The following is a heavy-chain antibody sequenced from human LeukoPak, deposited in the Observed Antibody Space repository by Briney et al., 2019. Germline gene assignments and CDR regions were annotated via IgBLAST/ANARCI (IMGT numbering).Heavy chain of an antibody. CDR1: GYTFTSYG. CDR2: ISAYNGNT. D-gene: IGHD6-13*01. CDR3: AREPYSSSWSYYYGMDV. J-gene: IGHJ6*02. V-gene: IGHV1-18*01. Sequence: ASVKVSCKASGYTFTSYGISWVRQAPGQGLEWMGWISAYNGNTNYAQKLQGRVTMTTDTSTSTAYMELRSLRSDDTAVYYCAREPYSSSWSYYYGMDVWGQGTTVTVSS.